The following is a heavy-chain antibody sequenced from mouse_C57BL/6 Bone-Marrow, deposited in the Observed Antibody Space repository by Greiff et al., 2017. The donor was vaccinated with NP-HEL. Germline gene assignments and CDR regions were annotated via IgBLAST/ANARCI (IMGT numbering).Heavy chain of an antibody. Sequence: QVHVKQPGAELVKPGASVKLSCKASGYTFTSYWMHWVKQRPGRGLEWIGRIDPNSGGTKYNEKFKSKATLTVDKPSSTAYMQLSSLTSEDSAVYYCARGGWLLREYYFDYWGQGTTLTVSS. CDR2: IDPNSGGT. J-gene: IGHJ2*01. CDR3: ARGGWLLREYYFDY. V-gene: IGHV1-72*01. CDR1: GYTFTSYW. D-gene: IGHD2-3*01.